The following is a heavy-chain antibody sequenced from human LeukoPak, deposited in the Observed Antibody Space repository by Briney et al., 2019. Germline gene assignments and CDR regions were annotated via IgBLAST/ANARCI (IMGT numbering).Heavy chain of an antibody. CDR1: GFTVSSNY. D-gene: IGHD3-3*01. CDR2: IYSGGST. J-gene: IGHJ4*02. CDR3: AKDLTRITIFGVAPGFDY. Sequence: GGSLRLSCAASGFTVSSNYMSWVRQAPGKGLEWVSVIYSGGSTYYADSVKGRFTISKDSSKSTLYLQMSSLRAEDTAVYYCAKDLTRITIFGVAPGFDYWGQGTLVTVSS. V-gene: IGHV3-53*01.